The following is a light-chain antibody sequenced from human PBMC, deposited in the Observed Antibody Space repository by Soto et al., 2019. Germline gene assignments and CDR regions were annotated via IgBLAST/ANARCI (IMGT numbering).Light chain of an antibody. Sequence: DIQMNQSPSSLSTSVGDRVTITCRASQSISIYLTWYQQKPAKAPKLLIYAASNLQSGVSSRFRGSGSGTDFTLTITSLHPEDFATYYCQQSYSIPRTFGQGTTVE. CDR3: QQSYSIPRT. V-gene: IGKV1-39*01. CDR2: AAS. CDR1: QSISIY. J-gene: IGKJ1*01.